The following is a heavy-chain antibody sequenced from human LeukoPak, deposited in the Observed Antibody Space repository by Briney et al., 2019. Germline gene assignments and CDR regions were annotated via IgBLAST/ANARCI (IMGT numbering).Heavy chain of an antibody. Sequence: PGGSLRLSCAASGFTFSSYSMNWVRQAPGKGLEWVSAISGSGGSTYYADSVKGRFTISRDNSKNTLYLQMNSLRAEDTAVYYCAKCEYQLLWNYYYMDVWGKGTTVTVSS. V-gene: IGHV3-23*01. D-gene: IGHD2-2*01. CDR3: AKCEYQLLWNYYYMDV. CDR2: ISGSGGST. CDR1: GFTFSSYS. J-gene: IGHJ6*03.